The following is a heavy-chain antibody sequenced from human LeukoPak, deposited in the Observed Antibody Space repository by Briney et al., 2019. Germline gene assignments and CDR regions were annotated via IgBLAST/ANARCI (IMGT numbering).Heavy chain of an antibody. CDR2: IYYSGST. Sequence: SETLSLTCTVSGGSISSYYWSWIRQPPGKGLEWIGYIYYSGSTNYNPSLKSRVTISVDTSKNQFSLKLSSVTAADTAVYYCARPVYPSQWLVRYNWFDPWGQGTLVTVSS. CDR3: ARPVYPSQWLVRYNWFDP. J-gene: IGHJ5*02. D-gene: IGHD6-19*01. CDR1: GGSISSYY. V-gene: IGHV4-59*01.